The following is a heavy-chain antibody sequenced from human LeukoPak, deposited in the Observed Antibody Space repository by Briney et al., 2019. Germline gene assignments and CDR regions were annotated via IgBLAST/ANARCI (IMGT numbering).Heavy chain of an antibody. D-gene: IGHD3-22*01. V-gene: IGHV1-69*05. CDR3: ASSRGLLHYYMDV. Sequence: SVKVSCKASGGTFLNYAFSWVRQAPGQGLEWMGGFIPIFGAANYAQKFQDRVTITTDESTTTVYMELSSLRSDDTAVYYCASSRGLLHYYMDVWGKGTTVTVSS. J-gene: IGHJ6*03. CDR2: FIPIFGAA. CDR1: GGTFLNYA.